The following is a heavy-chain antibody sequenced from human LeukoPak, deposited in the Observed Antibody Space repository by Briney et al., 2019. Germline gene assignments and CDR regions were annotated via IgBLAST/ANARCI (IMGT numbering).Heavy chain of an antibody. CDR2: IYSGGST. Sequence: GGSLRLSCAASGFTVSSNYMSWVRQAPGKGLEWVSVIYSGGSTYYADSVKGRFTISRDNSKNTLYLQMNSLRAEDTAVYYCARDVRTYYYGSGSYYSNYYYGMDVWGQGTTVTVSS. CDR3: ARDVRTYYYGSGSYYSNYYYGMDV. V-gene: IGHV3-53*01. J-gene: IGHJ6*02. CDR1: GFTVSSNY. D-gene: IGHD3-10*01.